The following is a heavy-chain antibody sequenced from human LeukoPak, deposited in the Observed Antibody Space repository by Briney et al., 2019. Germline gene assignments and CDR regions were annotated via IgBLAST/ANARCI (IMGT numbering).Heavy chain of an antibody. CDR1: GFTFSSYG. V-gene: IGHV3-33*01. D-gene: IGHD3-10*01. Sequence: GRSLRLSCAAPGFTFSSYGMHWVRQAPGKGLEWVAVIWYDGSNKYYADSVKGRFTISRDNSKNTLYLQMNSLRAEDTAVYYCARDRNYYGSGGYRGWFDPWGQGTLVTVSS. J-gene: IGHJ5*02. CDR2: IWYDGSNK. CDR3: ARDRNYYGSGGYRGWFDP.